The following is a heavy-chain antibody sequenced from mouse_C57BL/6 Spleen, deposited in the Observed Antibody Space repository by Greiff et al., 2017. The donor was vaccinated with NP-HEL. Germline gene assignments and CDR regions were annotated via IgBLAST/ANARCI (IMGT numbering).Heavy chain of an antibody. Sequence: VQLQQSGPELVKPGASVKISCKASGYTFTDYYMNWVKQSHGKSLEWIGDINPNNGGTSYNQKFKGKATMTVDKSSSTAYNERRSLTSVDSAVYYCAKPITTVEDYYAMGGWGQGTSVTVSS. CDR3: AKPITTVEDYYAMGG. D-gene: IGHD1-1*01. V-gene: IGHV1-26*01. J-gene: IGHJ4*01. CDR1: GYTFTDYY. CDR2: INPNNGGT.